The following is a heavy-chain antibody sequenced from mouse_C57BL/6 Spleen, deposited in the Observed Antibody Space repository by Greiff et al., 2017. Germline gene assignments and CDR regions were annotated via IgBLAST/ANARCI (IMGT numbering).Heavy chain of an antibody. D-gene: IGHD3-2*02. V-gene: IGHV1-69*01. CDR2: IDPSDSYT. CDR3: ARRAQAPYWYFDV. CDR1: GYTFTSYW. J-gene: IGHJ1*03. Sequence: QVQLQQPGAELVMPGASVKLSCKASGYTFTSYWMHWVKQRPGQGLEWIGEIDPSDSYTNYNQKFKGKSTLTVDKSSSTAYMQLSSLTAEDSAVYYCARRAQAPYWYFDVWGTQTTVTVSS.